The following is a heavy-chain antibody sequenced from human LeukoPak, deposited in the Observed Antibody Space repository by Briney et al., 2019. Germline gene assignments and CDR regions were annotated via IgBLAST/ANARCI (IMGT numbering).Heavy chain of an antibody. CDR3: ARTNWGGLDYFDC. CDR2: IYYSGST. Sequence: SETLSLTCTLSGGSISSSSYYWGWIRQPPGKGLEWIGSIYYSGSTYYNPSLKSRVTISVDTSKNQFSLKLSSVTAADTAVYFLARTNWGGLDYFDCWGQGTLVTVPS. V-gene: IGHV4-39*01. CDR1: GGSISSSSYY. D-gene: IGHD7-27*01. J-gene: IGHJ4*02.